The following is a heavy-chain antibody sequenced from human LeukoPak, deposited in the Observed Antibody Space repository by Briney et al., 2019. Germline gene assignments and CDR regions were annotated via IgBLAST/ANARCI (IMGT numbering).Heavy chain of an antibody. D-gene: IGHD4-23*01. V-gene: IGHV3-30*09. CDR2: ISNDENNK. J-gene: IGHJ4*02. Sequence: GGSLRLSCAASGFTFSSYAMHWVRQAPGKGLEWVGAISNDENNKYYAEYVKGRFAISRDNSKNTLYLQMNRLRPEDTAVYYCVLGHYGGLFDYWDQGTLVTVSS. CDR1: GFTFSSYA. CDR3: VLGHYGGLFDY.